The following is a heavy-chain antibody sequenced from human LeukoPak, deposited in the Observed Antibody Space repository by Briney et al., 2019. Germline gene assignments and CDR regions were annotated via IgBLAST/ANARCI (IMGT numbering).Heavy chain of an antibody. CDR2: VNYRGSP. CDR3: SRSGLTGMREYERADYYYYGMDL. V-gene: IGHV4-34*07. Sequence: SETLSLTCDVPGGSFSCYLWSWIRQSPGKGLEWIGEVNYRGSPHYNPSLESRVTISVDTSKNQLSLKLTSVTAADTALYYCSRSGLTGMREYERADYYYYGMDLWGQGTAVTV. D-gene: IGHD2-2*01. CDR1: GGSFSCYL. J-gene: IGHJ6*02.